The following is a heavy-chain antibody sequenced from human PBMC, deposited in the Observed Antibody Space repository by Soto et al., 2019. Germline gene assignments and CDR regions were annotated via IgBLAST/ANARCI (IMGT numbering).Heavy chain of an antibody. D-gene: IGHD3-3*01. Sequence: GGSLRLSCAASGFTFTRYSMNWVRQAPGKGLEWVSSISSTTNYIYYGDSMKGRFTVSRDNAKNSLSMHLNSLRADDTAVYYCVRDVGPITIFGEALSGYFDSWGQGTLVTVSS. CDR2: ISSTTNYI. V-gene: IGHV3-21*04. J-gene: IGHJ4*02. CDR1: GFTFTRYS. CDR3: VRDVGPITIFGEALSGYFDS.